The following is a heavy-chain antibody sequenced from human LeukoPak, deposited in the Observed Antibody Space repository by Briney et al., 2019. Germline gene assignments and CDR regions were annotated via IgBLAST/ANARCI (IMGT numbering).Heavy chain of an antibody. CDR2: IYYSGST. CDR1: GGSISSSSYY. V-gene: IGHV4-61*01. Sequence: SETLSLTCTVSGGSISSSSYYWSWIRQPPGKGLEWIGYIYYSGSTNYNPSLKSRVTISVDTSKNQFSLKLSSVPAADTAVYYCARRTWIQLWSSYYYYMDVWGKGTTVTISS. CDR3: ARRTWIQLWSSYYYYMDV. D-gene: IGHD5-18*01. J-gene: IGHJ6*03.